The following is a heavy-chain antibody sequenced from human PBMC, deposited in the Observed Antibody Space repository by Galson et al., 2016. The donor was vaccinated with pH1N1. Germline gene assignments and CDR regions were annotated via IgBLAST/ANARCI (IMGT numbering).Heavy chain of an antibody. J-gene: IGHJ2*01. CDR3: ARVGGTYYQTYWYFNL. Sequence: SVKVSCKASGDIFINYPISWVRQAPGQGLEWMGGIMPIFDKPTYAQKFQGRVTITTDKSTSTTYMVLSSLRSEDTAVYYCARVGGTYYQTYWYFNLCGRGTLVTVSS. CDR2: IMPIFDKP. V-gene: IGHV1-69*05. CDR1: GDIFINYP. D-gene: IGHD3-22*01.